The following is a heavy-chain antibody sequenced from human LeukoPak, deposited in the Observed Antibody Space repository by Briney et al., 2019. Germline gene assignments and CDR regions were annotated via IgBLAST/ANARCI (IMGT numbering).Heavy chain of an antibody. CDR3: ARTRIAAAVDY. V-gene: IGHV3-21*01. J-gene: IGHJ4*02. Sequence: GGSLRLSCAASGFTFSSYSMNGVRQAPGKGLEWVSSISSSSSYIYYADSVKGRFTISRDNAKNSLYLQMNSLRAEDTAVYYCARTRIAAAVDYWGQGTLVTVSS. D-gene: IGHD6-13*01. CDR1: GFTFSSYS. CDR2: ISSSSSYI.